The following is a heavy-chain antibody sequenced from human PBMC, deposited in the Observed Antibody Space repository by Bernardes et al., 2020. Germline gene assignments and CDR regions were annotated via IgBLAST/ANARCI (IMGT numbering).Heavy chain of an antibody. Sequence: ASVKVSCKASGYTFTSYGISWVRQAPGQGLEWMGWISAYNGNTNYAQKLQGRVTMTRNTSMSTAYMELSSLRSEDTAVYYCALEYSSSSNTFDYWGQGTLVTVSS. J-gene: IGHJ4*02. D-gene: IGHD6-6*01. CDR1: GYTFTSYG. CDR2: ISAYNGNT. CDR3: ALEYSSSSNTFDY. V-gene: IGHV1-18*04.